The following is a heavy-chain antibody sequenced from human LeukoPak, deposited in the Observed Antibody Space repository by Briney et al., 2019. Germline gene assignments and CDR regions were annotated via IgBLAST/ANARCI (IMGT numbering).Heavy chain of an antibody. CDR1: GFTVISNY. Sequence: PGGSLRLSCAASGFTVISNYMSWVRQAPGKGLEWVSVIYSGGSTYYADSVKGRFTISRDNSKNTLYLQMNSLRAEDTAVYYCAKRSPITMVRGVIPWGQGTLVTVSS. CDR3: AKRSPITMVRGVIP. V-gene: IGHV3-53*01. CDR2: IYSGGST. J-gene: IGHJ5*02. D-gene: IGHD3-10*01.